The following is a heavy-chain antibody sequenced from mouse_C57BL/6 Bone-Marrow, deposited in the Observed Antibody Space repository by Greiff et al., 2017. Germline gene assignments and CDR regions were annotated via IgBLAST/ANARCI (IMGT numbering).Heavy chain of an antibody. D-gene: IGHD2-12*01. CDR2: SRNKANDYTT. J-gene: IGHJ1*03. Sequence: EVMLVESGGGLVQSGCSLRLSCATSGFTFSDFYMEWVRQAPGKGLEWIAASRNKANDYTTEYSASVKGRFIVSRDTSQSILYLQMNALRAEDTASYYCARDAFSSDWYFDVWGTGTTVTVSS. CDR1: GFTFSDFY. V-gene: IGHV7-1*01. CDR3: ARDAFSSDWYFDV.